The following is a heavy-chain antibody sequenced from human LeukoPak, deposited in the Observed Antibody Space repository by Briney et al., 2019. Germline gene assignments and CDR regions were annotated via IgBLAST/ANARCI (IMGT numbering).Heavy chain of an antibody. V-gene: IGHV4-38-2*01. Sequence: PSETLSLTCAVSGYSLSSGYYWGWIRQPPGKGLEWIGSIYHSGSTYYNPSLKSRVTISVDTSKNQFSLKLSSVTAADTAVYYCARRDDYSSLGFDYWGQGTLVTVSS. J-gene: IGHJ4*02. CDR2: IYHSGST. CDR1: GYSLSSGYY. CDR3: ARRDDYSSLGFDY. D-gene: IGHD4-11*01.